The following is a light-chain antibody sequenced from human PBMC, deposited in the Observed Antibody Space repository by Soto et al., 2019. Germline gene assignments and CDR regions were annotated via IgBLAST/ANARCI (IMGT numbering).Light chain of an antibody. V-gene: IGKV1D-12*01. CDR1: QGISNW. CDR2: AAS. Sequence: DIRMTQSPSSVLVPVGDRVSITCRASQGISNWLAWYQQKPGRAPKLLLYAASSFQSGVSSRFSGSGSGTDFTLTISSLQPEDFATYYCQQGNSFPCTFGPGTKVDIK. J-gene: IGKJ3*01. CDR3: QQGNSFPCT.